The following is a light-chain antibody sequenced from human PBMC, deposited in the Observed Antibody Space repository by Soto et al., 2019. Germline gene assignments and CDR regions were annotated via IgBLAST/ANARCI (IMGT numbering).Light chain of an antibody. CDR3: QQSYSTPPNT. Sequence: DIQMTQSPSSLSASVGDRVTITCRASQSISSYLNWYQQKPGKAPKLLIYAASSLQSGVPSRFSGSGSGTDFTLTISRLQPEDFATYYCQQSYSTPPNTFGQGNKVEIK. CDR1: QSISSY. J-gene: IGKJ1*01. V-gene: IGKV1-39*01. CDR2: AAS.